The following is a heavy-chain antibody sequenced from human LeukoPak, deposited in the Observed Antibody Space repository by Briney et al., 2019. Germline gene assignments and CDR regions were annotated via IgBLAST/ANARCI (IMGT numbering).Heavy chain of an antibody. CDR1: GYTCTNYG. CDR3: ARVGEQHLDYYFDH. CDR2: ISAYNGDT. J-gene: IGHJ4*02. D-gene: IGHD6-13*01. Sequence: GASVKVSCKASGYTCTNYGVSWVRQAPGQGLERMGWISAYNGDTKSAQKVQGRVTMTIDTSTSTAYMELRSLRSDDTAVYYCARVGEQHLDYYFDHWGQGTLVTVSS. V-gene: IGHV1-18*01.